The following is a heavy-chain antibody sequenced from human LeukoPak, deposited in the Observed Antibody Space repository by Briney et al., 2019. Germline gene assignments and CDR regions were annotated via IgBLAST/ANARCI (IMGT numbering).Heavy chain of an antibody. CDR3: AKDSMIVVVITPAAFDY. CDR2: ISGRCGST. V-gene: IGHV3-23*01. CDR1: RFTFTSFA. Sequence: GGSLRLSCAASRFTFTSFAMSWVRHAPGKGIEWVSAISGRCGSTYYADSVKGRFTISSDNSKNTLYLQMNSLRAEDTAVYFCAKDSMIVVVITPAAFDYWGQGTLVTVSS. D-gene: IGHD3-22*01. J-gene: IGHJ4*02.